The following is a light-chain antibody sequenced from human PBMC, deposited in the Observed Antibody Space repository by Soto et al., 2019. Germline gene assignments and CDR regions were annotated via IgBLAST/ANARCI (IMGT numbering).Light chain of an antibody. CDR3: QQYGSSGT. Sequence: EIVMTQSPATLSVSPGERATLSCRASQSVSSSYLAWYQQKPGQAPRLLLYGAYNRATGIPDRFSGSGSGTDFTLTISRLEPEDFAVYYCQQYGSSGTFGQGTKVDIK. V-gene: IGKV3-20*01. J-gene: IGKJ1*01. CDR2: GAY. CDR1: QSVSSSY.